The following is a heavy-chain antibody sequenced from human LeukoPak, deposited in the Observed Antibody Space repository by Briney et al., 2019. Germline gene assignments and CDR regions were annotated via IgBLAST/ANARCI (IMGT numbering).Heavy chain of an antibody. Sequence: ASVKVSCKAPGYSFSNYGISWVRQAPGQGLEWMGWISGYNFNTNYAQKFQGRVTVTTDTSTTTAYMELRSLRSDDTAVYYCASWADRNAPVAVFDYWGQGTLVAVSS. D-gene: IGHD2-21*01. V-gene: IGHV1-18*01. CDR2: ISGYNFNT. J-gene: IGHJ4*02. CDR1: GYSFSNYG. CDR3: ASWADRNAPVAVFDY.